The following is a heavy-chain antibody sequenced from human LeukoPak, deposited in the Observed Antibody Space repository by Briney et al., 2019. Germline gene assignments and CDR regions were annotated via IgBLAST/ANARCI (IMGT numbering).Heavy chain of an antibody. J-gene: IGHJ4*02. Sequence: GGSLRLSCAASGFTFSNYDMHWVRQATGKGLEWVSAIGTAGDTYYSGSVQGRFNISRENAKNSLYLQMNSLKAGDTAVYYCARGGWFGELLRPFDYWGQGSLVTVSS. D-gene: IGHD3-10*01. CDR1: GFTFSNYD. V-gene: IGHV3-13*01. CDR2: IGTAGDT. CDR3: ARGGWFGELLRPFDY.